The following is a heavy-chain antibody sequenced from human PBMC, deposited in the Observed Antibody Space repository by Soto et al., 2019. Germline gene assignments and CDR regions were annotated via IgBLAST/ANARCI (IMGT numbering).Heavy chain of an antibody. D-gene: IGHD2-8*01. Sequence: PGGSLSLSCAASGVTFSSYAMSWVRQAPGKGLEWVSGISGSGGSTYYADSVKGRFTISRDNSKNTLYLQMNSLRAEDTAVYYCANLQMAGCAFDIWGQGTMVTVSS. CDR1: GVTFSSYA. CDR2: ISGSGGST. V-gene: IGHV3-23*01. J-gene: IGHJ3*02. CDR3: ANLQMAGCAFDI.